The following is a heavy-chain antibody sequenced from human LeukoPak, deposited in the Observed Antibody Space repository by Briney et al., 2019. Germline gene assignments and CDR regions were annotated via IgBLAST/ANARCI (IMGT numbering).Heavy chain of an antibody. V-gene: IGHV3-74*01. Sequence: GGSVRLSCGASGFSFISYWMHWLRQTPEKRLVWVSYFDLYGVDATYADSVKGRFTTSRDNAKNTLYLQMNSLRVDATAVYFCARGPYYYDSVGHPDIWGHGTMVTASS. CDR1: GFSFISYW. CDR3: ARGPYYYDSVGHPDI. CDR2: FDLYGVDA. D-gene: IGHD3-22*01. J-gene: IGHJ3*02.